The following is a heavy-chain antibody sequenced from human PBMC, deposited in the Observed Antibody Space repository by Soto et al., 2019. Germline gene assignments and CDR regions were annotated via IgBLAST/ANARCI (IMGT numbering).Heavy chain of an antibody. CDR3: ARMATSGTLNWFDP. J-gene: IGHJ5*02. CDR1: GYTFGNND. CDR2: MNPNSGNT. V-gene: IGHV1-8*01. Sequence: ASVKVSCQASGYTFGNNDISWVRQATGQGLEWMGWMNPNSGNTGYAQKFQGRVTMTRNTSITTAYLELSSLRSDDTDIYYCARMATSGTLNWFDPWGQGTLVTVSS.